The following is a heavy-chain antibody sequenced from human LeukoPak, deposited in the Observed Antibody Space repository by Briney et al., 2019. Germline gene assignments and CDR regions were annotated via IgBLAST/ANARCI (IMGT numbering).Heavy chain of an antibody. V-gene: IGHV3-30*03. D-gene: IGHD6-19*01. CDR3: ALNRGSGWYFHY. CDR2: ISYDGSNK. CDR1: GFTFSSSG. Sequence: SGGSLTLSCAASGFTFSSSGMHWVRQAPGKGLEWVAVISYDGSNKYGDSVKGRFTISRDNTKNTLYLQMNSLRAEDTAVYYCALNRGSGWYFHYWGQGTLVTVSS. J-gene: IGHJ4*02.